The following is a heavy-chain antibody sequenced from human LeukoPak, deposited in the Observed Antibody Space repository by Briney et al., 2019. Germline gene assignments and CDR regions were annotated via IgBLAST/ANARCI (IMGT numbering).Heavy chain of an antibody. CDR1: EFDFSFYW. CDR3: ARGYGSSRGWY. J-gene: IGHJ4*02. D-gene: IGHD6-6*01. Sequence: PGGSLRLSCAASEFDFSFYWMHWVRQAPGKGLVWVSRINSDGSSTSYADSVKGRFTISRDNAKNTLYLQMNSLRAEDTAVYYCARGYGSSRGWYWGQGTLVTVSS. V-gene: IGHV3-74*01. CDR2: INSDGSST.